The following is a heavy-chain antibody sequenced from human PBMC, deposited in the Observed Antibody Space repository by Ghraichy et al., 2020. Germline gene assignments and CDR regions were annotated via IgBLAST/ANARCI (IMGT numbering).Heavy chain of an antibody. CDR2: ISSSGGSV. J-gene: IGHJ4*02. D-gene: IGHD6-19*01. Sequence: GGSLRLSCAASGFTFSDYYMSWIRQAPGKGLEWVSYISSSGGSVFYADSVKGRFTISRDSAENSLYLQMNSLRAEDTAVYYCVRRALAGRAFDSWGQGTLVTVSS. V-gene: IGHV3-11*04. CDR1: GFTFSDYY. CDR3: VRRALAGRAFDS.